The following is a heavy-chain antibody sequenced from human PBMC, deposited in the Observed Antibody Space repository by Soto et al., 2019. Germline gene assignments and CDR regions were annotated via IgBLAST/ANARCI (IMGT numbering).Heavy chain of an antibody. CDR1: GGSISSGDYY. CDR2: IYYSGST. J-gene: IGHJ4*02. Sequence: SETLSLTCTVSGGSISSGDYYWSWIRQPPGKGLEWIGYIYYSGSTYYNPSLKSRVTISVDTSKNQFTLKLSSVTAADTAVYYCARGFGLDFGYWGQGTLVTVSS. V-gene: IGHV4-30-4*01. CDR3: ARGFGLDFGY. D-gene: IGHD3-10*01.